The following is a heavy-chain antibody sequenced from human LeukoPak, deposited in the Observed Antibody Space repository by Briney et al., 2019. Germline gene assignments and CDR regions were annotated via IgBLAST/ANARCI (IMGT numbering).Heavy chain of an antibody. CDR1: GYTFTSYG. V-gene: IGHV1-8*02. Sequence: ASVKVSCKASGYTFTSYGISWVRQAPGQGLEWMGWMNPNSGNTGYAQKFQGRVTMTRNTSISTAYMELSSLRSEDTAVYYCARGILYGNFDYWGQGTLVTVSS. D-gene: IGHD4-17*01. J-gene: IGHJ4*02. CDR2: MNPNSGNT. CDR3: ARGILYGNFDY.